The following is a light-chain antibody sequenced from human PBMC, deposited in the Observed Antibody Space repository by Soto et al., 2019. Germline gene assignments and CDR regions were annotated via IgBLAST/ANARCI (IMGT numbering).Light chain of an antibody. Sequence: AIQLTQSPSSLFASVGDRVIIICRTSHGISRALDWNQQNPWKAPKLLGCVASSLESGVPSRSSGSGSGTDFTLTISCLQTEDFATHYRHQFNSYPITFGQGTRLE. J-gene: IGKJ5*01. CDR1: HGISRA. CDR3: HQFNSYPIT. V-gene: IGKV1-13*02. CDR2: VAS.